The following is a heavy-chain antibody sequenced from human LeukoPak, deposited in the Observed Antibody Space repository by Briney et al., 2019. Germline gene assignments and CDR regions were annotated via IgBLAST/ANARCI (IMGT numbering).Heavy chain of an antibody. V-gene: IGHV5-51*01. CDR1: GYNFTDYW. J-gene: IGHJ5*02. D-gene: IGHD3-22*01. Sequence: GESLKISCKGSGYNFTDYWIGWVRQMPGKGLEWMGILYPGDSDTRYSPSFQGQVTISVDKSLNTAYLQWTSLKASDSAMYYCARRLYYYESSGYFLGWFDPWGQGALVTVSS. CDR2: LYPGDSDT. CDR3: ARRLYYYESSGYFLGWFDP.